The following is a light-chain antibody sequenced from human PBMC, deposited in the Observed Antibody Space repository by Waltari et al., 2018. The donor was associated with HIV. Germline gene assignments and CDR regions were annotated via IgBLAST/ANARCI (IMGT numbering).Light chain of an antibody. CDR2: DVS. J-gene: IGLJ2*01. CDR3: CSYAGSSTVV. Sequence: QSALTQPASVSGSPGQSITIPCTGPSSAAGGYNYVSWYQQHPGKAPKLMIYDVSKRPSGVSNRFSGSKSGNTASLTISGLQAEDEADYYCCSYAGSSTVVFGGGTKLTVL. CDR1: SSAAGGYNY. V-gene: IGLV2-23*02.